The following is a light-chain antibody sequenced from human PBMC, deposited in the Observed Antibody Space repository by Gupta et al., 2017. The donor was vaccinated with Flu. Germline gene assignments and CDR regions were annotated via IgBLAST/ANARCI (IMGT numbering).Light chain of an antibody. V-gene: IGLV3-1*01. CDR1: NLGNKY. Sequence: SPGQTATITCTGKNLGNKYTCWYQQKPGQSPVLVIYQDEKRPSGIPERFSGSNTGNTATLTISGTQAMDEADYYCQAWDSSSGVFGAGTKVTVL. CDR2: QDE. J-gene: IGLJ1*01. CDR3: QAWDSSSGV.